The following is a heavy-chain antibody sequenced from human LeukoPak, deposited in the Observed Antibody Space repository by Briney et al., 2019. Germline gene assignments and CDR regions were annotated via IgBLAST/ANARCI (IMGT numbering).Heavy chain of an antibody. CDR2: IKQDGSEE. V-gene: IGHV3-7*01. J-gene: IGHJ4*02. Sequence: GGSLRLSCAASGFTFSSFWMSWVRQAPGKGLEWVADIKQDGSEEYYVDSVKGRFTISRDNGKNSLYLQMNSLRAEDTAVYYCARWEGNGYYFDYRGQGTLVTVSS. CDR1: GFTFSSFW. D-gene: IGHD3-22*01. CDR3: ARWEGNGYYFDY.